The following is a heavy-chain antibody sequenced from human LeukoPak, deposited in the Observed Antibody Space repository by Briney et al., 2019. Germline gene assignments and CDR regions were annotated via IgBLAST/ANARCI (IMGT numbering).Heavy chain of an antibody. J-gene: IGHJ5*02. CDR3: ARLPTGYPNWFDP. D-gene: IGHD3-9*01. V-gene: IGHV4-39*01. CDR2: INYGGSGST. Sequence: SETLSLTCTVSGGSISSSSYYWGWIRQPPGKGLEWIGNINYGGSGSTYYNPSLKSRVTISVDTARSQFSLKLNSVTAADTAVYYCARLPTGYPNWFDPWGQGTLVTVSS. CDR1: GGSISSSSYY.